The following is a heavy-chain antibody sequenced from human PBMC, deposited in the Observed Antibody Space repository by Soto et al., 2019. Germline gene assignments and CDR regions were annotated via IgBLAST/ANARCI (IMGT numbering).Heavy chain of an antibody. CDR1: GGSISSSSSY. V-gene: IGHV4-39*02. D-gene: IGHD6-13*01. CDR2: INYSGST. J-gene: IGHJ4*02. CDR3: ARGPSRLIAAAGRLFYS. Sequence: PSETLSLTCTVSGGSISSSSSYWGWIRQPPGKGLEWIGSINYSGSTNYNPSLKSRVTISVDTSKNHFSLKLTSVTAADTAVYYCARGPSRLIAAAGRLFYSWGQGIRVTVSS.